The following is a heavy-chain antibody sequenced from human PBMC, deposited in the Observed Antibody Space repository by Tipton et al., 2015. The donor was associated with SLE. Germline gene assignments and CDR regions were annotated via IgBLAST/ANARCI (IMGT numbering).Heavy chain of an antibody. J-gene: IGHJ4*02. CDR2: IYYGGST. V-gene: IGHV4-39*07. CDR3: ATGKGDYFDY. CDR1: GSSIRRSSHY. D-gene: IGHD4-23*01. Sequence: LRLSCSVSGSSIRRSSHYWGWIRQPPGMGLEWIGSIYYGGSTYYNPSLPSRVTISVDTSKNQFSLKLSSVTAADTAVYYCATGKGDYFDYWGQGTLVTVSS.